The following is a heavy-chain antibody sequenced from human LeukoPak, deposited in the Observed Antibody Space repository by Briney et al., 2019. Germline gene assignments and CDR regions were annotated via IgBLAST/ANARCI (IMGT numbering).Heavy chain of an antibody. CDR3: ATTYSSGWYSDAFDI. CDR2: MNPNSGNT. D-gene: IGHD6-19*01. Sequence: ASVKVSCKASGYTFTSYDINWVRQATRQGLEWMGWMNPNSGNTGYAQKFQGRVTVTRNTSISTAYMELSSLRSEDTAVYYCATTYSSGWYSDAFDIWGQGTMVTVSS. CDR1: GYTFTSYD. V-gene: IGHV1-8*01. J-gene: IGHJ3*02.